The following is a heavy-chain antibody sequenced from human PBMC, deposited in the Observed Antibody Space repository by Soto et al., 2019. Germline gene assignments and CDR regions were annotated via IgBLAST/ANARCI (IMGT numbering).Heavy chain of an antibody. J-gene: IGHJ4*02. V-gene: IGHV3-23*01. CDR3: AKDRTVAARHFDY. D-gene: IGHD6-6*01. Sequence: LRLSCAASGFAFRNYAMHWVRQAPGKGLEWVSSISTSIDATYYADSVKGRFTISRDDSKNTLYLQMNSLRAEDSAVYYCAKDRTVAARHFDYWGQGTQVTVSS. CDR1: GFAFRNYA. CDR2: ISTSIDAT.